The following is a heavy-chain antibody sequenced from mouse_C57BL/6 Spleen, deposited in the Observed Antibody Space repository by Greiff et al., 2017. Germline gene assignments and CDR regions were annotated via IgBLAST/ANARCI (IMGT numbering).Heavy chain of an antibody. J-gene: IGHJ3*01. V-gene: IGHV1-50*01. CDR1: GYTFTSYW. D-gene: IGHD2-4*01. CDR2: IDPSDSYT. CDR3: ERKGDDYDGLAY. Sequence: QVQLQQPGAELVKPGASVKLSCKASGYTFTSYWMQWVKQRPGQGLEWIGEIDPSDSYTNYNQKFKGKATLTVDTSSSTAYMQLRSLTSEDSAVYYCERKGDDYDGLAYWGKETLDTVSA.